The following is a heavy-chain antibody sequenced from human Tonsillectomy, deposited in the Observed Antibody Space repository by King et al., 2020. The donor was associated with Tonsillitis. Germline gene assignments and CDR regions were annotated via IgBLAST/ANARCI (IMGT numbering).Heavy chain of an antibody. CDR1: GFTFFSNA. Sequence: DVQLVESGGGLVQPGGSLRLSCSGSGFTFFSNAMTWVRQAPGKGLEWVSSVSGSGGSTYYADSVKGRFTISRDNSKNTVYLQMNSLRAEDTAVYYCAKYGSVEWLLEGHWSGGEMDVWGQGTTVTVSS. J-gene: IGHJ6*02. CDR3: AKYGSVEWLLEGHWSGGEMDV. V-gene: IGHV3-23*04. D-gene: IGHD3-3*01. CDR2: VSGSGGST.